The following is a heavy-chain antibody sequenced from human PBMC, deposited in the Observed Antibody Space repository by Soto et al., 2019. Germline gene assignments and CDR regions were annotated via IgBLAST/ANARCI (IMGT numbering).Heavy chain of an antibody. CDR2: IIPIFDTA. Sequence: QVQLVQSGAEVKKPGSSVKVSCKASGGTFSSYSISWVRQAPGQGLEWMGGIIPIFDTANYAQKFQGRVTITADESTSTAYMELSSLRSEDTAVYYCAIEYSSSPPYYPIGYWGQGTLVTVSS. CDR3: AIEYSSSPPYYPIGY. V-gene: IGHV1-69*01. D-gene: IGHD6-6*01. CDR1: GGTFSSYS. J-gene: IGHJ4*02.